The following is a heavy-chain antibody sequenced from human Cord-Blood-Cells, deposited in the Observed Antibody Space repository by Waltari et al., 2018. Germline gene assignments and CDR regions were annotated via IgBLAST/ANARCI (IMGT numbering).Heavy chain of an antibody. D-gene: IGHD2-2*03. J-gene: IGHJ5*02. Sequence: QVQLQQWGAGLLKPSETLSLTCAVYGGSFSGSYWSWIRQPPGKGLEWIGEINHSGSTNYNPSLKSRVTISVDTSKNQFSLKLSSVTAADTAVYYCARAPSVGIVVVPAAIRDNWFDPWGQGTLVTVSS. CDR1: GGSFSGSY. CDR3: ARAPSVGIVVVPAAIRDNWFDP. V-gene: IGHV4-34*01. CDR2: INHSGST.